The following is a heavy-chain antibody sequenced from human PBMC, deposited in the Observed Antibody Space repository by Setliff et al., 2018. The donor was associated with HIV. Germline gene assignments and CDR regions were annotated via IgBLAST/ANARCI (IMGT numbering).Heavy chain of an antibody. CDR3: ARGGADYDYVWGSYPQYYYYMDV. D-gene: IGHD3-16*02. J-gene: IGHJ6*03. V-gene: IGHV1-69*05. CDR1: RGTFRNSA. Sequence: SVKVSCKASRGTFRNSAINWVRQAPGQGLVWMGGIITLFGTANYAQKFQGRVTITTDESTSTAYMELSSLRSEDTAVYYCARGGADYDYVWGSYPQYYYYMDVWGKGTTVTVSS. CDR2: IITLFGTA.